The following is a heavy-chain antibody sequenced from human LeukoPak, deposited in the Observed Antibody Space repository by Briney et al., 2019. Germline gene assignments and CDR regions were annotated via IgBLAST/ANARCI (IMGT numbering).Heavy chain of an antibody. D-gene: IGHD5-18*01. V-gene: IGHV3-21*01. J-gene: IGHJ4*02. CDR2: ISSTTTYI. CDR3: AREGYIYGSGGGYF. CDR1: GFTFNHYA. Sequence: GGSLRLSCAASGFTFNHYAMNWVRQAPGKGLEWVASISSTTTYIYYADSMKGRFTISRDNAKNSVHLQMNSLRAEDTAVYYCAREGYIYGSGGGYFWGQGTLVTVSS.